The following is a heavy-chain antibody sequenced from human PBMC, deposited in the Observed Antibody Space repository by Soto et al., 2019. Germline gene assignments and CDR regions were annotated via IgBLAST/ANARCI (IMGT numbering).Heavy chain of an antibody. J-gene: IGHJ5*02. Sequence: SVKVSCKASGGTFSSYAISWVRQAPGQGLEWMGGIIPIFGSANYAQKFQGRVTITVDESTSTAYMELSSLRSEDTAVYYCARGYTSGSYPVRWFDPWGQGTLVTVSS. CDR1: GGTFSSYA. V-gene: IGHV1-69*13. D-gene: IGHD1-26*01. CDR3: ARGYTSGSYPVRWFDP. CDR2: IIPIFGSA.